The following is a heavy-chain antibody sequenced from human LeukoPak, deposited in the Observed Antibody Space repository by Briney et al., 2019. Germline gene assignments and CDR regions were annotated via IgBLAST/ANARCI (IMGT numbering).Heavy chain of an antibody. CDR2: IIPIFGTA. J-gene: IGHJ4*02. Sequence: GASVKVSCKASGGTFSSYAISWVRQAPGQGLEWMGGIIPIFGTANYAQKFQGRVTINADESTSTAYMELSSLRSEDTAVYYCARGDYSDSSGYYCDYWGQGTLVTVSS. CDR3: ARGDYSDSSGYYCDY. V-gene: IGHV1-69*13. D-gene: IGHD3-22*01. CDR1: GGTFSSYA.